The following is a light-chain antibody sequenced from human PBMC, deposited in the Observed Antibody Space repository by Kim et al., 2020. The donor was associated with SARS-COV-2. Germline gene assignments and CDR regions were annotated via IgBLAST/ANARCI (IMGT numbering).Light chain of an antibody. CDR3: QQYYSSPRT. CDR1: QSIFYSLNNKND. J-gene: IGKJ2*01. Sequence: RATINCKSSQSIFYSLNNKNDLAWYQQKPGQPPKLLIYWACTRESGVPDRFSGSGSGTDFTLTITSLQAEDVAVYYCQQYYSSPRTFGQGTKLEI. CDR2: WAC. V-gene: IGKV4-1*01.